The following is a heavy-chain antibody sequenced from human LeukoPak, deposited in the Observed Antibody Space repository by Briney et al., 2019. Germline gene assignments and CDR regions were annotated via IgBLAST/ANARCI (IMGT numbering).Heavy chain of an antibody. J-gene: IGHJ4*02. V-gene: IGHV4-39*01. D-gene: IGHD2-2*01. CDR3: ARLFCSRSSCFPGDY. Sequence: PSETLSLTCTVSGGSITSSGSYWGWIRQPPGKGLEWIGTIYHSGSTFHNPSLKSRVTLSIDTSKSQFSLKLTSVTAADTAVYYCARLFCSRSSCFPGDYWGQGTLVTVSS. CDR2: IYHSGST. CDR1: GGSITSSGSY.